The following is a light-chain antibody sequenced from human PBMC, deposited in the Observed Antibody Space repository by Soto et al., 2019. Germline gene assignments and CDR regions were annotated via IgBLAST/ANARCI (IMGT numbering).Light chain of an antibody. V-gene: IGLV2-14*02. Sequence: QSALTQPASVSGTPGQSITISCTGTSSDVGSYNLVSWYQQHPGKAPKLLINEVSNRPSGLSNRVSGSKSGNTASLTISGLQADDEADYYCDSYTSSSTLVFGTWTKVT. CDR3: DSYTSSSTLV. CDR1: SSDVGSYNL. J-gene: IGLJ1*01. CDR2: EVS.